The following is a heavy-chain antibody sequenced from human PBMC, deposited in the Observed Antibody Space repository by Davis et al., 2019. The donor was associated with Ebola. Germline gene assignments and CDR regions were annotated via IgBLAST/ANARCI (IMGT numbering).Heavy chain of an antibody. Sequence: GESLKISCAASGFTFSSYAMSWVRQAPGKGLEWVSAISGSGGSTYYADSVKGRFTISRDNSKNTLYLQMNSLRAEDTAVYYCAREGYSYGLWAFDIWGQGTMVTVSS. D-gene: IGHD5-18*01. CDR3: AREGYSYGLWAFDI. CDR2: ISGSGGST. J-gene: IGHJ3*02. CDR1: GFTFSSYA. V-gene: IGHV3-23*01.